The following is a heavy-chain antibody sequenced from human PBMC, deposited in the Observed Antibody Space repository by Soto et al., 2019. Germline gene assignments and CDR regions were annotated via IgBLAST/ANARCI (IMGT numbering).Heavy chain of an antibody. CDR3: ARVEVLFWSGYYKEGHYFDY. D-gene: IGHD3-3*01. J-gene: IGHJ4*02. V-gene: IGHV4-31*03. CDR2: IYYSGST. CDR1: GGSISSGGYY. Sequence: QVQLQESGPGLVKPSQTLSLTCTVSGGSISSGGYYWSWIRQHPGKGLEWIGYIYYSGSTYYNPSLQSRVTISVDTSKNQFSLKLSSVTAADTAVYYCARVEVLFWSGYYKEGHYFDYWGQGTLVTVSS.